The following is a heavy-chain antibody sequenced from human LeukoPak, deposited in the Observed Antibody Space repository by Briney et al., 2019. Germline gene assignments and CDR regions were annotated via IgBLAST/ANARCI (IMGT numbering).Heavy chain of an antibody. CDR2: IYTSGST. CDR1: SGFISSYY. J-gene: IGHJ4*02. Sequence: PSETLSLTCTVYSGFISSYYWSWIRQPAGKGLEWIGRIYTSGSTNYNPSLKSRVTISVYKSKNQFSLKLSSVTAADTAVYYCAKSAPGDYAYNYWGQGTLVTVSS. CDR3: AKSAPGDYAYNY. V-gene: IGHV4-4*07. D-gene: IGHD4-17*01.